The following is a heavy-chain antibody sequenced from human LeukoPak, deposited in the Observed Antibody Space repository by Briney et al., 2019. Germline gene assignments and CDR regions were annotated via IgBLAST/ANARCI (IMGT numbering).Heavy chain of an antibody. CDR1: GGTFSSYA. CDR3: ARADRLHGGPYLIGP. Sequence: ASVKVSCKASGGTFSSYAISWVRQALGQGLEWMGWINPNSGGTSSAQKFQGRVTMTRDTSISTVYMEVSWLTSDDTAIYYCARADRLHGGPYLIGPWGQGTLVTVSS. D-gene: IGHD2-21*01. CDR2: INPNSGGT. V-gene: IGHV1-2*02. J-gene: IGHJ5*02.